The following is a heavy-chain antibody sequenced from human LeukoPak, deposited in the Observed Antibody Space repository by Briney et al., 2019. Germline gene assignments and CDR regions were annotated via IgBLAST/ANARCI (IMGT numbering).Heavy chain of an antibody. V-gene: IGHV1-46*01. Sequence: ASVKLSCKASGYTFTSYYMHWVRQAPGQGLEWMGIINPSGGSTSYAQKFQGRVTMTRDTSTSTVYMELSSLRPEDTAVYYYTSAIAAAGTWLDYWGQGTLLTVCS. D-gene: IGHD6-13*01. CDR1: GYTFTSYY. J-gene: IGHJ4*02. CDR2: INPSGGST. CDR3: TSAIAAAGTWLDY.